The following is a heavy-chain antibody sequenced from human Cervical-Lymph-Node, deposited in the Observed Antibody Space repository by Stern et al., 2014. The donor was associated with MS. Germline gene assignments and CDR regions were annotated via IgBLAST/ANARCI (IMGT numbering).Heavy chain of an antibody. CDR2: ISYDGNHK. CDR1: GFTFSSYG. D-gene: IGHD2-8*01. V-gene: IGHV3-30*03. J-gene: IGHJ4*02. Sequence: VQLVESGGAVVQPGRSLRLSCAASGFTFSSYGMHWVRQAPGQGLEWVTVISYDGNHKYYADSVKGRFTISRDNSKNTLHLQMNSVTPEDTAIYYCARDYEDTSMLFDHWGQGTLVTVSS. CDR3: ARDYEDTSMLFDH.